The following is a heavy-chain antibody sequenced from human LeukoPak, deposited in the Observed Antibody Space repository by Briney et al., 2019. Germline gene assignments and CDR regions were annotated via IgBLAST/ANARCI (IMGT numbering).Heavy chain of an antibody. D-gene: IGHD2-2*01. Sequence: GGSLGISCQGSGYLFTSYWISWVRQLPGTGLEWIGRIEPSDSYTNYSPSFQGHVTISADKSISTAYLQWSSLKASDTAMYYCARTYCSSTSFYHGAFDIWGQGTMVTVSS. CDR1: GYLFTSYW. J-gene: IGHJ3*02. CDR3: ARTYCSSTSFYHGAFDI. V-gene: IGHV5-10-1*01. CDR2: IEPSDSYT.